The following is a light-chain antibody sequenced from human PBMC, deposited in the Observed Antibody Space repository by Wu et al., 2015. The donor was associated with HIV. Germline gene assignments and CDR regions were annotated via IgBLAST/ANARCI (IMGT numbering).Light chain of an antibody. CDR1: QGVNND. V-gene: IGKV1-13*02. Sequence: AIQLTQSPSSLSASIGDRVTITCRASQGVNNDLAWYQHKPGTPPKLLIYDATILKSGVSSRFSGSGSGTDFTLTISSLQPEDFATYYCHQFNINPQTFGPGTKLDIK. CDR3: HQFNINPQT. CDR2: DAT. J-gene: IGKJ2*01.